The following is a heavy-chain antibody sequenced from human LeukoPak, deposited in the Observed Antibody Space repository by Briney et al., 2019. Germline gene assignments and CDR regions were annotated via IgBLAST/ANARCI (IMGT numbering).Heavy chain of an antibody. CDR3: ARAGDSTSPLDY. V-gene: IGHV4-59*12. CDR2: IYYTGNT. CDR1: GGSITTFF. J-gene: IGHJ4*02. D-gene: IGHD6-13*01. Sequence: PSETLSLTCSVSGGSITTFFWNWIRQPPGKGLEWIGSIYYTGNTHYNSSLKSRVTMSVDTSENQFSLKLNSVTAADTAVYYCARAGDSTSPLDYWGQGTLVTVSS.